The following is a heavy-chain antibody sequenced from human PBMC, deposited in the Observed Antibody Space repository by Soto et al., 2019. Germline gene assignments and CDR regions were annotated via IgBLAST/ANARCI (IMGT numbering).Heavy chain of an antibody. J-gene: IGHJ6*02. V-gene: IGHV3-21*01. Sequence: EESLRLSCASSGFTFASSTMLWVRQPPGKGLQWVASISQTSDYIYHADSVKGRFTVTRDYAKNSLFLEMTILRDEDTAVYYCARGRSAERQTDGDSYHYYPMDVWGQGTTVTDSS. CDR1: GFTFASST. D-gene: IGHD3-22*01. CDR2: ISQTSDYI. CDR3: ARGRSAERQTDGDSYHYYPMDV.